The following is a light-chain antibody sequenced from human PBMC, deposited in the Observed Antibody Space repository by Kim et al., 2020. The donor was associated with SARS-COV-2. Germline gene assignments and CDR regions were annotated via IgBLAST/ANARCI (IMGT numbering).Light chain of an antibody. CDR2: AAN. Sequence: DIQMTQSPSAMSASVGDRVTITCRASQGISNYLAWFQQKPGKVPRRLIYAANSLQSGVPSRFRGGGSGTEFTLTISSLQPEDFATYYCLQRQSSPFTFGPGTKLEIK. J-gene: IGKJ2*01. CDR1: QGISNY. CDR3: LQRQSSPFT. V-gene: IGKV1-17*03.